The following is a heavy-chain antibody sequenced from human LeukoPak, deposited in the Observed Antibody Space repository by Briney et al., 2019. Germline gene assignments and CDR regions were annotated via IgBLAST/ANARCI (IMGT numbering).Heavy chain of an antibody. CDR2: IYYSGST. D-gene: IGHD6-6*01. Sequence: LETLSPPRTVSDGPISSFYWGWVRQPPGKGLEWIGYIYYSGSTNYNPSLKSRVTISVDRSKNQFSLKLSSVTAADTAVYYCARGSSLDYWGQGTLVTVSS. CDR1: DGPISSFY. V-gene: IGHV4-59*12. CDR3: ARGSSLDY. J-gene: IGHJ4*02.